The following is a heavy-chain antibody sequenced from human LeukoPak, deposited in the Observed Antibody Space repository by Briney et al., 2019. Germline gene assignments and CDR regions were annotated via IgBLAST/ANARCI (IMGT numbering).Heavy chain of an antibody. J-gene: IGHJ5*02. CDR1: GFTFSSYA. CDR2: ISYDGSNK. V-gene: IGHV3-30-3*01. D-gene: IGHD6-19*01. CDR3: ARGFLTVAGTILPRGLRTYNWFDP. Sequence: PGGSLRLSCAASGFTFSSYAMHWVRQAPGKGLEWVAVISYDGSNKYYADSVKGRFTISRDNSKNTLYLQVNSLRAEDTAVYYCARGFLTVAGTILPRGLRTYNWFDPWGQGTLVTVSS.